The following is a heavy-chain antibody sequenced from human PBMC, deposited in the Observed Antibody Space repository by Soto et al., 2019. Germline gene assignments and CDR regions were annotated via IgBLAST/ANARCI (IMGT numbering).Heavy chain of an antibody. CDR3: ARGAECRGYCLKEFTWLDP. V-gene: IGHV1-69*06. D-gene: IGHD2-15*01. J-gene: IGHJ5*02. Sequence: ASVKVSCKASGGSFSTYAFSWVRQAPGHGLEWMGGIIPIFDSPYYAQNFQGRVTIAADRSTSTVYMELSSLTPEDTAVYYCARGAECRGYCLKEFTWLDPWGQGTLVTVSS. CDR2: IIPIFDSP. CDR1: GGSFSTYA.